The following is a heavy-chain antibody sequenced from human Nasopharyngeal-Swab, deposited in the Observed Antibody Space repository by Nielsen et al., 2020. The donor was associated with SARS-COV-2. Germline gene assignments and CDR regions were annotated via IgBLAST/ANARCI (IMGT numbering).Heavy chain of an antibody. D-gene: IGHD3-10*01. CDR3: TREDRYASGSFDH. V-gene: IGHV3-53*01. CDR2: IYSGGS. J-gene: IGHJ4*02. Sequence: VRQAPGKGLEWVSVIYSGGSYYADSVKGRFTISRDNFKNMLYLQMNSLRAEDTAMYYCTREDRYASGSFDHWGQGTLVTVSS.